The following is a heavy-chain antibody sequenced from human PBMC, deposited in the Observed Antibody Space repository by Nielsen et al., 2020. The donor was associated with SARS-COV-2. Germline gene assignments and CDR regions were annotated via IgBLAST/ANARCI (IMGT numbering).Heavy chain of an antibody. J-gene: IGHJ4*02. CDR3: VRGLQVPNGLAHR. CDR2: INSDGSST. D-gene: IGHD3-16*01. Sequence: GESLKISCAASGFTFSSYSMNWVRQAPGKGLVWVSRINSDGSSTSYADSVKGRFTISRDNAKNTLYLQMNSLRAEETAVYYCVRGLQVPNGLAHRWGQGTLVTVSS. V-gene: IGHV3-74*01. CDR1: GFTFSSYS.